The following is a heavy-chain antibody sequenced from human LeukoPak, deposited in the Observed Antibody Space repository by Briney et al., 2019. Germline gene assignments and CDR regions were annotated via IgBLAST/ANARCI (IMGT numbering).Heavy chain of an antibody. CDR3: ARASGLKRFDP. D-gene: IGHD3-10*01. CDR2: INPSGGST. CDR1: GYTFTGYY. V-gene: IGHV1-46*01. J-gene: IGHJ5*02. Sequence: AASVKVSCKASGYTFTGYYMHWVRQAPGQGLEWMGWINPSGGSTSYAQKFQGRVTMTRDTSTSTVYMELSSLRSEDTAVYYCARASGLKRFDPWGQGTLVTVSS.